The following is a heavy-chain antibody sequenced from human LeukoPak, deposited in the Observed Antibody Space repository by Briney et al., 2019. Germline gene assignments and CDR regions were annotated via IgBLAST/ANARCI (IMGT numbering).Heavy chain of an antibody. CDR3: AAEDGSGSYSLYY. CDR2: IVVGSGNT. CDR1: GFTFTSSA. Sequence: SVKVSCKASGFTFTSSAVQWVRQARGQRLEWIGWIVVGSGNTNYAQKFQERVTITRDMSTSTAYMELSSLRSEDTAVYYCAAEDGSGSYSLYYWGQGTLVTVSS. V-gene: IGHV1-58*01. J-gene: IGHJ4*02. D-gene: IGHD3-10*01.